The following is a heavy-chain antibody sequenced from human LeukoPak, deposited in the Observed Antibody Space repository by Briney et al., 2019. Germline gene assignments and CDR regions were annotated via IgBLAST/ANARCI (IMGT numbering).Heavy chain of an antibody. Sequence: GGSLRLSCAASGFTVSSNYMSWVRQAPGKGLEWVSVIYSGGRTYYSDSVKGRFTISRDKSKNTLYLQMNSLRAEDTAVYYCASADMVATRGYFDYWGQGTLVTVSS. J-gene: IGHJ4*02. D-gene: IGHD5-12*01. CDR1: GFTVSSNY. CDR3: ASADMVATRGYFDY. CDR2: IYSGGRT. V-gene: IGHV3-66*02.